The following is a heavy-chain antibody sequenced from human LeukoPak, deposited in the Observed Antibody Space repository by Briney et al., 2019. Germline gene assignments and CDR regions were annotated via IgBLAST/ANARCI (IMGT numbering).Heavy chain of an antibody. CDR1: GYSISSGYY. CDR3: ARYCSGGSCYPDAFDI. Sequence: SETLSLTCTVSGYSISSGYYWGWIRQPPGKGLEWSGSIYHSGSTYYNPSLKSRVTISVDTSKNQFSLKLSSVTAADTAVYYCARYCSGGSCYPDAFDIWGQGTMVTVSS. CDR2: IYHSGST. D-gene: IGHD2-15*01. V-gene: IGHV4-38-2*02. J-gene: IGHJ3*02.